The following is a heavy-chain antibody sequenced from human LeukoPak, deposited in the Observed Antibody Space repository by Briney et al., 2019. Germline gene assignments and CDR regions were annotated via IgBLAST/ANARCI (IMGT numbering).Heavy chain of an antibody. CDR1: GGSISSFY. D-gene: IGHD1-26*01. Sequence: SETLSLTCTVPGGSISSFYWSWIRQPPEKGLEWIGYISHSGTTNYNPSLKSRVTISVDTSMNQFSLKLSSVAAADTAVYYCARSNSESYYRGYYFDYWGQGTLVTVSS. CDR2: ISHSGTT. J-gene: IGHJ4*02. CDR3: ARSNSESYYRGYYFDY. V-gene: IGHV4-59*01.